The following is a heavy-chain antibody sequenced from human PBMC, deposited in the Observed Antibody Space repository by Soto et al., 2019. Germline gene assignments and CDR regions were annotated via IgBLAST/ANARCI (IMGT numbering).Heavy chain of an antibody. J-gene: IGHJ4*02. CDR3: AKVQPNRITMIVVVITSFDY. Sequence: GGSLRLSCAASGFTFSSYAMSWVRQAPGKGLERVSAISGSGGSTYYADSVKGRFTISRDNSKNTLYLQMNSLRAEDTAVYYCAKVQPNRITMIVVVITSFDYWGQGTLVTVSS. V-gene: IGHV3-23*01. CDR1: GFTFSSYA. CDR2: ISGSGGST. D-gene: IGHD3-22*01.